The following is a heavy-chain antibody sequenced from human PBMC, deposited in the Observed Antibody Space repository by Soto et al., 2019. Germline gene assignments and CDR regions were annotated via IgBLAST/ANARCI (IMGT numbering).Heavy chain of an antibody. Sequence: ASVKVSCKASGYTFTVYYLHCIRQSPLQGLHWMGWMRPDSGGANYAQKFQGRVSMTRDTSTSTFYMELSSLKASDTAMYYCARLQSFGVDYYYYGMDVWGQGTTVTVSS. CDR1: GYTFTVYY. J-gene: IGHJ6*02. CDR2: MRPDSGGA. V-gene: IGHV1-2*02. D-gene: IGHD3-3*01. CDR3: ARLQSFGVDYYYYGMDV.